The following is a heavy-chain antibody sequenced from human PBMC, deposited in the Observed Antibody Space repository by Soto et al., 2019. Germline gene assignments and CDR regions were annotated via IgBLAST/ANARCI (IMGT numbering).Heavy chain of an antibody. CDR2: IAPSDSYT. Sequence: GESLKISCKGSGYSFTSYWISWVRQMPGKGLEWMGRIAPSDSYTNYSPSFQGHVTISADKSISTAYLQWSSLKASDTAMYYCARHPATDIVVVVAATSGMDVWGQGTTVTVS. CDR3: ARHPATDIVVVVAATSGMDV. V-gene: IGHV5-10-1*01. J-gene: IGHJ6*02. D-gene: IGHD2-15*01. CDR1: GYSFTSYW.